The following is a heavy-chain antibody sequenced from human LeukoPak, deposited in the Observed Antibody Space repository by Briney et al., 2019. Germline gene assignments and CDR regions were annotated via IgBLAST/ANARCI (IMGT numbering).Heavy chain of an antibody. D-gene: IGHD3-22*01. J-gene: IGHJ4*02. CDR1: GFSFSNYW. Sequence: GGSLRLSCVASGFSFSNYWMSWVRQAPGKGLEWVANIKQDGSEKYYVDSVKGRFTISRDNAKNSLYLQMNSLRAEDTAVYYCARGPRYYYDSSGYSYFDYWGQGTLVTVSS. CDR2: IKQDGSEK. CDR3: ARGPRYYYDSSGYSYFDY. V-gene: IGHV3-7*01.